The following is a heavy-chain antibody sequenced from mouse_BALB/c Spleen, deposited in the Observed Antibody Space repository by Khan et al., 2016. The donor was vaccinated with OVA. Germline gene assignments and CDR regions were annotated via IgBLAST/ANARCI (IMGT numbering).Heavy chain of an antibody. CDR2: ISYSGVT. J-gene: IGHJ2*01. CDR1: GYSITSGYA. CDR3: ARGNYYRYFFDY. D-gene: IGHD1-1*01. V-gene: IGHV3-2*02. Sequence: EVELVESGPGLVKPSQSLSLTCTVTGYSITSGYAWNWIRQFPGNKLEWMGYISYSGVTSYTPSLKSRISITRDSSKHQFFLQFNSVTTEDTATYSWARGNYYRYFFDYWGQGTTLTVSS.